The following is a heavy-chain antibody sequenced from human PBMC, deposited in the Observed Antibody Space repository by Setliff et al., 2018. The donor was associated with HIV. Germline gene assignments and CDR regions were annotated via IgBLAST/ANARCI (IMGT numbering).Heavy chain of an antibody. CDR2: VYYTGST. J-gene: IGHJ6*03. CDR1: GGSIGSYY. D-gene: IGHD1-26*01. CDR3: ARRRPPPSGLYSAYYMDV. V-gene: IGHV4-59*08. Sequence: PSETLSLTCIVSGGSIGSYYWSWIRQSPGKGLEWMGYVYYTGSTNYNPSLKSRVTIGVDTSKNQFSLKLTSVTAADAAVYYCARRRPPPSGLYSAYYMDVWGTGTTVTVSS.